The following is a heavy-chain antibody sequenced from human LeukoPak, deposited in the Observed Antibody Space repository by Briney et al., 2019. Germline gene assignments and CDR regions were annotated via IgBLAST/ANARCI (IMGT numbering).Heavy chain of an antibody. CDR2: ISSDRSNN. J-gene: IGHJ4*02. Sequence: GGSLRLSCAASGFTFSSYGMHWVRQAPGKGLEWVALISSDRSNNSYADSVKGRFTISRDNSKNTLYLQMNSLRAEDTAVYYCARDIVVVVAATGVFDYWGQGTLVTVSS. CDR3: ARDIVVVVAATGVFDY. CDR1: GFTFSSYG. D-gene: IGHD2-15*01. V-gene: IGHV3-30*03.